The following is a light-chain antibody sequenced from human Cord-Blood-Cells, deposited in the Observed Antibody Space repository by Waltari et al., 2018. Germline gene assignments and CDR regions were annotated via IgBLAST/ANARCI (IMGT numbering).Light chain of an antibody. J-gene: IGKJ2*01. CDR2: AAS. CDR3: QQSYSTPYT. CDR1: QSISSY. Sequence: DIQMTQSPSSLSASVADRVTITCRASQSISSYLNWYQQKPGKAPKLLIYAASSLQSGVPSRFSGSVSGTDFTLTISSLQPEDFATYYCQQSYSTPYTFGQGTKQEIK. V-gene: IGKV1-39*01.